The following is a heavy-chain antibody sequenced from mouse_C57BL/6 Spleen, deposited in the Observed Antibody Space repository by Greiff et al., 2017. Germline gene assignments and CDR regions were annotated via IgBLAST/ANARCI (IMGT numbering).Heavy chain of an antibody. CDR2: IDPSDSYT. V-gene: IGHV1-69*01. Sequence: VQLQQPGAELVMPGASVKLSCKASGYTFTSYWMHWVKQRPGQGLEWIGKIDPSDSYTNYNQKFKGKTTLTVYKSSSTAYMQLSSLTSEDSAVYDCASGRWLRDYWGQGTTLTVAS. D-gene: IGHD2-2*01. CDR3: ASGRWLRDY. CDR1: GYTFTSYW. J-gene: IGHJ2*01.